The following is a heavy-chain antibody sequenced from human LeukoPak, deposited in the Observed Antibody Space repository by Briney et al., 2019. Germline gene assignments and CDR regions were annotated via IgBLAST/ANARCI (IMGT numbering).Heavy chain of an antibody. CDR1: GYTFASYS. J-gene: IGHJ4*02. CDR3: ARGPYHYDSSGYYHPDY. Sequence: ASVKVSCKASGYTFASYSMHWVRQAPGQGLEWMGVINPSGGSTGYAQKFQGRVTMTRDMSTSTVYMVLRSLRSEDTAVYYCARGPYHYDSSGYYHPDYWGQGTLVTVSS. V-gene: IGHV1-46*01. CDR2: INPSGGST. D-gene: IGHD3-22*01.